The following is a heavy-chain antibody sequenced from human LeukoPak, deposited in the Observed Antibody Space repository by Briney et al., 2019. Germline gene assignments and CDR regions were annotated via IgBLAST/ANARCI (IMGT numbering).Heavy chain of an antibody. J-gene: IGHJ4*02. CDR1: GFTFDDYA. CDR2: ISWNSGSI. CDR3: ATFAWTPYS. D-gene: IGHD1-1*01. Sequence: GRSLRLSCAASGFTFDDYAMHWVRQAPGKGLEWVSGISWNSGSIGYADSVKGRFTISRDNAKNSLYLQMNSLRAEDTAVYYCATFAWTPYSWGQGTLVTVSS. V-gene: IGHV3-9*01.